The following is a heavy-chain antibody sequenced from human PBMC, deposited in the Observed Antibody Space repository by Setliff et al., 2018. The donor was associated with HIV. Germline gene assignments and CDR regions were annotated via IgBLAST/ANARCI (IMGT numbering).Heavy chain of an antibody. V-gene: IGHV4-34*01. J-gene: IGHJ4*02. D-gene: IGHD3-10*01. Sequence: SETLSLTCAVYGGSFSGYYWSWIRQPPGKGLEWIGEINHSGSSNYNPSLKSRVTISVDTSKNQFSLKLSSVTAADTAVYYCARGRITMVRGVIMGLDYWGQGALVTVSS. CDR1: GGSFSGYY. CDR3: ARGRITMVRGVIMGLDY. CDR2: INHSGSS.